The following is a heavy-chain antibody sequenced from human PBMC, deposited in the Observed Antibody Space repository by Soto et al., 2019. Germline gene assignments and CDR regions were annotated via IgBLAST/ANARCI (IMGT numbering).Heavy chain of an antibody. Sequence: GGSLRLSCASSGFASSTYSMHWARQAPGKGLEWVAYISSSSSTIYYADSVKGRFTISRDNAKNSLYLQMNSLRDEDTAVYYCAREGGTLNWFDPWGQGTLVTVSS. CDR2: ISSSSSTI. J-gene: IGHJ5*02. CDR1: GFASSTYS. D-gene: IGHD1-26*01. V-gene: IGHV3-48*02. CDR3: AREGGTLNWFDP.